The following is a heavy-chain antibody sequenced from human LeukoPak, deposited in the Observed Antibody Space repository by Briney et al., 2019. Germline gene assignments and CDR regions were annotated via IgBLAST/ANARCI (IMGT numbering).Heavy chain of an antibody. CDR2: ISAYDGST. V-gene: IGHV1-18*01. CDR1: VYTFTSYA. CDR3: ARDPLSSTWSPYYFTLDA. D-gene: IGHD6-13*01. J-gene: IGHJ6*02. Sequence: ASVKVSCKASVYTFTSYAINWVRQAPGQGLEWMGWISAYDGSTISAQDLQGRVTMTTDTSTTTAYMELTRLRSDDTAVYYCARDPLSSTWSPYYFTLDAWGQGTTVIVSS.